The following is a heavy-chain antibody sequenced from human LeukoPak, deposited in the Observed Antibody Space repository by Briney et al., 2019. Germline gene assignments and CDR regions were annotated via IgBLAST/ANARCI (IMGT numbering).Heavy chain of an antibody. CDR2: INHSGGT. V-gene: IGHV4-34*01. J-gene: IGHJ5*02. Sequence: PSETLSLTCAVYGGSFSAYYWGWIRQPPGKGLEWIAEINHSGGTNYNPSLKSRVTISVDTSNNQFSLKLTSVTAADTAVYYCASSRQYDTTGTWDHRFDPWGQGTLVTVSS. CDR3: ASSRQYDTTGTWDHRFDP. CDR1: GGSFSAYY. D-gene: IGHD2-8*02.